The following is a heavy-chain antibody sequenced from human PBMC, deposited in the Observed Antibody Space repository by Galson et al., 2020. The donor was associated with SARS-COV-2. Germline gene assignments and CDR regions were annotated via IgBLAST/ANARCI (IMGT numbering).Heavy chain of an antibody. D-gene: IGHD3-22*01. CDR1: GFTFSSYA. Sequence: TGGSLRLSCAASGFTFSSYAMSWVRQAPGKGLEWVSVISGSGGSTYYADSVKGRFTISRDNSKNTLYLQMNSLRAEDTAVYYCAKELFSVSTMIVGGRLLDYWGQGTLVTVSS. V-gene: IGHV3-23*01. J-gene: IGHJ4*02. CDR3: AKELFSVSTMIVGGRLLDY. CDR2: ISGSGGST.